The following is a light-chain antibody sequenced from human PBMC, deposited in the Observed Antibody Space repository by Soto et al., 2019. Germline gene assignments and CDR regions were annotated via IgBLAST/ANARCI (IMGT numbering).Light chain of an antibody. V-gene: IGKV3-20*01. CDR3: QQYGSSRT. Sequence: EIVLTQSPGTLSLSPGERATLSCRASQSVSSSHLAWYQQKPGLAPRLLIYGASIRATGIPDRFSGSGSGTDFTLTITRLEPEDFAVYYCQQYGSSRTFGGGTKVGSN. J-gene: IGKJ4*01. CDR2: GAS. CDR1: QSVSSSH.